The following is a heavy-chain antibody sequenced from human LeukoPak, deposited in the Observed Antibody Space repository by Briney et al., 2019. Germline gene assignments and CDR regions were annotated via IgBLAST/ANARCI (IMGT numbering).Heavy chain of an antibody. V-gene: IGHV3-53*01. J-gene: IGHJ4*02. CDR1: GFIVSANY. CDR2: IYSGGSP. Sequence: PGGSLRLSCAASGFIVSANYMNWVRQAPGKGLEWVSVIYSGGSPFYADSVKGRFTISRVNSKNTVYLQMNSLRVEDTAVYYCARGRQCDFWGQGTLVTVSS. D-gene: IGHD4-11*01. CDR3: ARGRQCDF.